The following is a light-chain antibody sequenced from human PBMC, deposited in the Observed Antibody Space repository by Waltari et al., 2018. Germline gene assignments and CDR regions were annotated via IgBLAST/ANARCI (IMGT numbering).Light chain of an antibody. CDR2: ASS. J-gene: IGKJ1*01. CDR1: QTVGPY. Sequence: IVLTQSPGTLSLSPGGRAPLSCRASQTVGPYLAWYQQKPGQAPRLLIYASSTRAAGIPDRFSGSGSGADFSLTITRLEPDDFAVYYCQHHFRLPATFGQGTKV. V-gene: IGKV3-20*01. CDR3: QHHFRLPAT.